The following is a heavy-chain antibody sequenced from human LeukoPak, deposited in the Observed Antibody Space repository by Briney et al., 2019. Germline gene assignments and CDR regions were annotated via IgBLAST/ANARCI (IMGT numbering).Heavy chain of an antibody. V-gene: IGHV1-69*13. CDR3: ARVLYSDYGDYGGAFDI. Sequence: SVKVSCKASGGTFSSYAISWVRQAPGQGLEWMGGIIPIFGTANYAQKFQGRVTITADESTSTAYMELSSLRSEDTAVYYCARVLYSDYGDYGGAFDIWGQGTMVTVSS. CDR1: GGTFSSYA. CDR2: IIPIFGTA. J-gene: IGHJ3*02. D-gene: IGHD4-17*01.